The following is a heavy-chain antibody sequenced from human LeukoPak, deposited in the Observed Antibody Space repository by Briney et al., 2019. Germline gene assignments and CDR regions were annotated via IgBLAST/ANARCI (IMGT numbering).Heavy chain of an antibody. V-gene: IGHV3-30-3*01. D-gene: IGHD6-13*01. J-gene: IGHJ4*02. CDR1: GFTFSSYA. CDR3: ARGTQQLTTEDFDY. Sequence: PGGSLRLSCAASGFTFSSYAMHWVRQAPGKGLEWVAVISYGGSNKYYADSVKGRFTISRDNSKNTLYLQMNSLRAEDTAVYYCARGTQQLTTEDFDYWGQGTLVTVSS. CDR2: ISYGGSNK.